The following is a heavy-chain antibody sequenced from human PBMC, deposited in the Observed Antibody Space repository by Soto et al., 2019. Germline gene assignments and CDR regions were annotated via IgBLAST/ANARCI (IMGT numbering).Heavy chain of an antibody. Sequence: GGSLRLSCAASGFTFSGYYMTWIRQAPGKGLEWVSYISGTSDYTNYADSVKGRFTTSRDNAKNSLYLQMNSLRAEDTAVYYCARSRPYCSSTTCYGYYYCMDVWGQGTTVTVSS. CDR2: ISGTSDYT. CDR1: GFTFSGYY. D-gene: IGHD2-2*01. V-gene: IGHV3-11*06. J-gene: IGHJ6*02. CDR3: ARSRPYCSSTTCYGYYYCMDV.